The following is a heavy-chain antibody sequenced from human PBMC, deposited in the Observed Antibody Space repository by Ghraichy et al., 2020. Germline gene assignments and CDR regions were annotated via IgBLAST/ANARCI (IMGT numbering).Heavy chain of an antibody. CDR1: VGSISSGDYY. D-gene: IGHD2-21*01. CDR3: ARGFVVEGFFDI. J-gene: IGHJ3*02. CDR2: IHYSGGA. V-gene: IGHV4-30-4*01. Sequence: TLSLTCSVSVGSISSGDYYWSWIRQPPGKGLEWLGYIHYSGGAYYNPSLKSRLTMSVDMSKNQFSLKLSSVTAADTAVYYCARGFVVEGFFDIWGQGTMVTVSS.